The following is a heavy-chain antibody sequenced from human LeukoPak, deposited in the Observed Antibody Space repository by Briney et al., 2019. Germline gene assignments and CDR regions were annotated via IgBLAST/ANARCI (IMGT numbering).Heavy chain of an antibody. J-gene: IGHJ5*01. D-gene: IGHD1-26*01. CDR3: ARVVGVTSWFDS. CDR2: IFHSGST. Sequence: SETLSLTCTVSSYSISSGYYWGWIRQPPGKGLEWIGNIFHSGSTYYNPSLKSRVTISVDTSKNQFSLRLSSVTAADTAVYYCARVVGVTSWFDSWGQGTLVTVSS. CDR1: SYSISSGYY. V-gene: IGHV4-38-2*02.